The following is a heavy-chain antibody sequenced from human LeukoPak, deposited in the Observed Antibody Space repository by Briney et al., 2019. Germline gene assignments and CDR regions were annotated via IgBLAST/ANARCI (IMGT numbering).Heavy chain of an antibody. CDR3: ARDLGQRGVVTAHYWYFDL. D-gene: IGHD2-21*02. CDR2: VHTSGTT. V-gene: IGHV4-4*07. CDR1: GGSISTKY. Sequence: KTSETLSLTCTVSGGSISTKYWSWIRQPAGKGLEWIGRVHTSGTTHYNPSLRSRVTISVDNSKNQFSLNLTSVTATDTAVYYCARDLGQRGVVTAHYWYFDLWGRGTLVTVSS. J-gene: IGHJ2*01.